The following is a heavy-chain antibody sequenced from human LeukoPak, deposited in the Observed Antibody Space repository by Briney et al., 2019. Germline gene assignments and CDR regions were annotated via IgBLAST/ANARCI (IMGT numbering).Heavy chain of an antibody. J-gene: IGHJ4*02. V-gene: IGHV4-59*08. D-gene: IGHD6-19*01. CDR2: IYFSGST. Sequence: SETLSLTCTVSGGSISGYYWTWIRQPPGKGLEWVGFIYFSGSTSYNPSLKSRVTISVDMSKNQFSLQLNSVTAADTAVYYCARSISGTYGNFDYWGQGTLVTVSS. CDR3: ARSISGTYGNFDY. CDR1: GGSISGYY.